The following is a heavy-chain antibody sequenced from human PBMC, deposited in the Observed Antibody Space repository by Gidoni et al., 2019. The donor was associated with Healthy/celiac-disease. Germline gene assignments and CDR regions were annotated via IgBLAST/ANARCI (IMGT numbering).Heavy chain of an antibody. J-gene: IGHJ6*02. V-gene: IGHV4-39*01. Sequence: QLQLQESGPGLVKPSETLSLTCTVSGGSISSSIYYWGWIRQPPGKGLEWIGSIYYRGSTYHNPSIKSRVTISVDTSKNQFSLKLSSVTAADTAVYYCARQALAVAGHRDYYYYGMDVWGQGTTVTVSS. CDR3: ARQALAVAGHRDYYYYGMDV. CDR1: GGSISSSIYY. D-gene: IGHD6-19*01. CDR2: IYYRGST.